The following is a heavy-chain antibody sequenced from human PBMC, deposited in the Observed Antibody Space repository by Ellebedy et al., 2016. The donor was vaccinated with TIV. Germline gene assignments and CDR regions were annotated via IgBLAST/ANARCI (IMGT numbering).Heavy chain of an antibody. CDR2: IYPGDSDT. Sequence: GGSLRLXCKGSGYSFTSYWIGWVRQMPGKGLEWMGIIYPGDSDTRYSPSFQGQVTISADKSISTAYLQWSSLKASDTAMYYCARRNYYGSGSFYFDYWGQGTLVTVSS. D-gene: IGHD3-10*01. J-gene: IGHJ4*02. V-gene: IGHV5-51*01. CDR1: GYSFTSYW. CDR3: ARRNYYGSGSFYFDY.